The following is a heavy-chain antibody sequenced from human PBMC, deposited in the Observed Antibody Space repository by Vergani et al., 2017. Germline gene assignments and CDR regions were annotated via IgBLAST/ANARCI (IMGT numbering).Heavy chain of an antibody. CDR1: GYSFTSYW. D-gene: IGHD1-26*01. Sequence: EVQLVQSGAEVKKPGESLKIFCKGSGYSFTSYWIGWVRQMPGKGLEWMGIIYPGDSDTRYSPSFQGQVTISADKSISTAYLQWSSLKASDTAMYYCARIYSGWCCNYDYGMDVWGQGTMVTVSS. J-gene: IGHJ6*02. CDR2: IYPGDSDT. V-gene: IGHV5-51*01. CDR3: ARIYSGWCCNYDYGMDV.